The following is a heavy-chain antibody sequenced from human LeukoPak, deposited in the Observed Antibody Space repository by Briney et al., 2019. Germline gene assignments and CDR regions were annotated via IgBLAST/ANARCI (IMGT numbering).Heavy chain of an antibody. V-gene: IGHV1-46*01. CDR1: GYTFTSYY. CDR3: AGPNPAGGHDSSGYYYLFY. D-gene: IGHD3-22*01. CDR2: INPSGGST. J-gene: IGHJ4*02. Sequence: ASVKVSCKASGYTFTSYYMHWVRQAPGQGLEWMGIINPSGGSTSYAQKFQGRVTMTRDTSTSTVYMELSSLRSEDTAVYYCAGPNPAGGHDSSGYYYLFYWGQGTLVTVSS.